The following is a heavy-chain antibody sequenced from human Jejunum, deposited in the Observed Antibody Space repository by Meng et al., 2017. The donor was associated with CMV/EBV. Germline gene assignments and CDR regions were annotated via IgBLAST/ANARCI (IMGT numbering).Heavy chain of an antibody. D-gene: IGHD3-9*01. CDR3: AKGRALTGAYYFDY. CDR2: VSGSGCTT. J-gene: IGHJ4*01. Sequence: GVSFSRYGMGWVRQAPAKGMEGGSAVSGSGCTTYYADSVKGRFTISRDNSKHTLYLQMNSLRAEDTAVYYCAKGRALTGAYYFDYWGHGTLVTVSS. V-gene: IGHV3-23*01. CDR1: GVSFSRYG.